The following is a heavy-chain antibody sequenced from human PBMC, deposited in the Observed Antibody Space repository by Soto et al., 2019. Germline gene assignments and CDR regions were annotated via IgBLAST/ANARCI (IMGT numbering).Heavy chain of an antibody. CDR2: IRQDGNEN. D-gene: IGHD6-19*01. CDR3: ARYHIDGWKSDY. V-gene: IGHV3-7*01. J-gene: IGHJ4*02. CDR1: GFTFRNHW. Sequence: EVQMVESGGGLVQPGGSLRLSCAASGFTFRNHWMSWVRQAPGKGLEWVANIRQDGNENYYVDSVNGRFTTSRDNTKNLFYLQMNSLRAEDTAVYYCARYHIDGWKSDYWGRGILVTVSS.